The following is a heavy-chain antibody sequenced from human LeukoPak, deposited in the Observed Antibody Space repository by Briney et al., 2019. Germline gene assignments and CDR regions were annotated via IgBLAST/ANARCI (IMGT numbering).Heavy chain of an antibody. CDR1: GFTFSSYA. CDR2: ISYDGSNK. V-gene: IGHV3-30*04. Sequence: GRSLRLSCAASGFTFSSYAMHWVRQAPGKGLEWVAVISYDGSNKYYADSVRGRFTISRDNSKNTLYLQMNSLRAEDTAVYYCAREGTYDFWSGYYYPGPPDVYYYYYYMDVWGKGTTVTVSS. CDR3: AREGTYDFWSGYYYPGPPDVYYYYYYMDV. J-gene: IGHJ6*03. D-gene: IGHD3-3*01.